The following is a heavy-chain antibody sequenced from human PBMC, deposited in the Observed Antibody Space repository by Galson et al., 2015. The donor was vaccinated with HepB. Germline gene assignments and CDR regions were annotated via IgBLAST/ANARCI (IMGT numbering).Heavy chain of an antibody. CDR3: AKASPVSTSLVGATFWFDY. D-gene: IGHD1-26*01. Sequence: SLRLSCAASGFTFSSYAMSWVRQAPGKGLEWVSAISGSGGSTYYADSVKGRFTISRDNSKNTLYLQMNSLRAEDTAVYYCAKASPVSTSLVGATFWFDYWGQGTLVTVSS. CDR1: GFTFSSYA. V-gene: IGHV3-23*01. CDR2: ISGSGGST. J-gene: IGHJ4*02.